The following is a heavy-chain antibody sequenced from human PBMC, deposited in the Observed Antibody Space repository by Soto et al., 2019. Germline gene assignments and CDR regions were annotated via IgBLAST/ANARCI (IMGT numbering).Heavy chain of an antibody. J-gene: IGHJ6*02. CDR2: IIPIFGTA. CDR3: ARANQAAMITHYYDPMDV. Sequence: SSVKVSCKAPGGTFCSYAISWVRQAPGQGLEWMGGIIPIFGTANYAQKFQGRVTITADESTSTAYMELSSPRSEDTAVYYCARANQAAMITHYYDPMDVWGQGTTVTVSS. CDR1: GGTFCSYA. D-gene: IGHD5-18*01. V-gene: IGHV1-69*13.